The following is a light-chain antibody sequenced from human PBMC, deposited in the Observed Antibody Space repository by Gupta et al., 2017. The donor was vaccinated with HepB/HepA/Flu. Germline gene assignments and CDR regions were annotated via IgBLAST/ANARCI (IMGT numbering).Light chain of an antibody. J-gene: IGKJ1*01. Sequence: DIQMTQSPSSLSASVGDRVTITGRASQSISSFLNWYQQKPGKAPKLLSYAASSLQSGVPSRFSGSGSGTDFTLTISSLQPEDFATYYCQQSYSTPWTFGQGTKVEIK. CDR3: QQSYSTPWT. V-gene: IGKV1-39*01. CDR2: AAS. CDR1: QSISSF.